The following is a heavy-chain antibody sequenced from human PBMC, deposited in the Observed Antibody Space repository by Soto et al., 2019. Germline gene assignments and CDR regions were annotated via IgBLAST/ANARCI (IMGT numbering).Heavy chain of an antibody. Sequence: SETLSLTCSVSGGSISSYYWNWIRQPPGKRLEWIGYIYSSGSTTYNPSLKSRVTMSLDTSKNQFSLNLRSVTGADTAVYYCARDLGYGDPFDYWGQGILVT. CDR2: IYSSGST. V-gene: IGHV4-59*01. D-gene: IGHD4-17*01. CDR1: GGSISSYY. J-gene: IGHJ4*02. CDR3: ARDLGYGDPFDY.